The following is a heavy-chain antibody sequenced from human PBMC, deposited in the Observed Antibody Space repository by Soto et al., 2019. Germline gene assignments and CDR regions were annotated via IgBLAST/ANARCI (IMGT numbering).Heavy chain of an antibody. CDR2: IYYSGST. V-gene: IGHV4-30-4*01. Sequence: SETLSLTCTVSGGSISSGDYYWSWIRQPPGKGLEWIGYIYYSGSTYYNPSLKSRVTIPVDTSKNQSSLKLSSVTAADTAVYYCAREGYFVLPGMDVWGQGTTATFS. D-gene: IGHD3-9*01. CDR1: GGSISSGDYY. J-gene: IGHJ6*02. CDR3: AREGYFVLPGMDV.